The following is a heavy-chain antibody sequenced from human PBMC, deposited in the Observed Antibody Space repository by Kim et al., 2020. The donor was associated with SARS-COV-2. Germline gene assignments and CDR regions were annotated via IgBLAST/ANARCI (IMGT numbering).Heavy chain of an antibody. Sequence: SETLSLTCAVYGGSFSGYYWSWIRQPPGKGLEWIGEINHSGSTNYNPSLKSRVTISVDTSKNQFSLKLSSVTAADTAVYYCARGRRIAAAGWDYWGQGTLVTVSS. CDR1: GGSFSGYY. CDR2: INHSGST. V-gene: IGHV4-34*01. D-gene: IGHD6-13*01. J-gene: IGHJ4*02. CDR3: ARGRRIAAAGWDY.